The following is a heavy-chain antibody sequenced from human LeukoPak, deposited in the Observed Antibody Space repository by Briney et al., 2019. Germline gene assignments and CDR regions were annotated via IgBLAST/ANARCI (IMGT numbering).Heavy chain of an antibody. Sequence: GGSLRLSCAASGFTFRSYGMSWVRQAPGQGLEWVSTLNGGGVRTYYADSVKGRFTISRDNSKNTLYLQLNSLRAEDTAVYYCARDDGSYSRSPGFDNWGQGTLVTVSS. CDR2: LNGGGVRT. D-gene: IGHD1-26*01. CDR1: GFTFRSYG. CDR3: ARDDGSYSRSPGFDN. V-gene: IGHV3-23*01. J-gene: IGHJ4*02.